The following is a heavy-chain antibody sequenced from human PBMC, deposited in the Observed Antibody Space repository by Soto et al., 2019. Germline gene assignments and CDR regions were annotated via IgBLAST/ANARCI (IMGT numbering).Heavy chain of an antibody. Sequence: PGGSLRLSCSASGFTFSSYAMHWVRQAPGEGLEYVSAISSNGGSTYYADSVKGRFTISRDNSKTTLYLQMSILRAEDTVLFYCVKGNHDFGSGYYTYGMDAWGQGTTVTVSS. V-gene: IGHV3-64D*06. CDR1: GFTFSSYA. D-gene: IGHD3-3*01. CDR2: ISSNGGST. CDR3: VKGNHDFGSGYYTYGMDA. J-gene: IGHJ6*02.